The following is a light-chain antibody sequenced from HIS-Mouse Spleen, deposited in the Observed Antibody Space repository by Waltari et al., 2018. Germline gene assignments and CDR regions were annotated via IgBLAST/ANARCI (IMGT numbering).Light chain of an antibody. J-gene: IGLJ2*01. CDR3: NSRDSSGNHVV. V-gene: IGLV3-19*01. CDR1: SLRSDY. CDR2: GKN. Sequence: SSELTQDPAVSVALGQTVRITCQGDSLRSDYESWYQHKPGQAPVLVIYGKNNRPSGIPDRFSGSSSGNTASLTITGAQAEDEADYYCNSRDSSGNHVVFGGGTKLTVL.